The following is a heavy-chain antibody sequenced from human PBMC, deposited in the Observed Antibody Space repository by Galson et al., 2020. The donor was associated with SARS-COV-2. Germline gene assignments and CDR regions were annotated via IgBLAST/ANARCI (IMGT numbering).Heavy chain of an antibody. CDR3: ARHVRGELLFPVDY. J-gene: IGHJ4*02. D-gene: IGHD1-26*01. CDR1: GGSISSSIYF. V-gene: IGHV4-39*01. Sequence: SETLSLTCTVSGGSISSSIYFWGWIRQPPGKALQWIGTTYDSGSTYYDPSLKSRLTISVDTSKNQFSLKLSSVTAADTADYYCARHVRGELLFPVDYWGQGILVTVSS. CDR2: TYDSGST.